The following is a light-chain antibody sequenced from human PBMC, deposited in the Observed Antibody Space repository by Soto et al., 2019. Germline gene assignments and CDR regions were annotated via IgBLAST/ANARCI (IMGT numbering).Light chain of an antibody. CDR1: SSDIGGYNY. CDR2: EVT. CDR3: SSFTSGTTLYV. V-gene: IGLV2-14*01. Sequence: QSALTQPACVSVSPGQSITISCTGTSSDIGGYNYVSWYQQHPGKVPKLIIFEVTTRPSGISDRFSGSKSGNTASLTISGLQADDEADYYCSSFTSGTTLYVFGTGPKVTVL. J-gene: IGLJ1*01.